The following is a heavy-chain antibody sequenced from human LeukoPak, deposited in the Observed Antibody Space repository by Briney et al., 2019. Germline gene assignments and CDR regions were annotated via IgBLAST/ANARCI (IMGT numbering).Heavy chain of an antibody. CDR2: IGAYNGDT. CDR1: GYTFTSYD. CDR3: ARGPDCGSTNCYVGIYFQH. D-gene: IGHD2-2*01. V-gene: IGHV1-18*01. J-gene: IGHJ1*01. Sequence: GASVKVSCKASGYTFTSYDINWVRQATGQGLEWMGWIGAYNGDTRHSQKFQGRVTMTTDTSTSTAYMELRSLRSEDTAVYYCARGPDCGSTNCYVGIYFQHWGQGTLVTVSS.